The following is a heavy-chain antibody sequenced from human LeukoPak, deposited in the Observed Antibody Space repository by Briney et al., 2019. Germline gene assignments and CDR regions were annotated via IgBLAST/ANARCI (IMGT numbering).Heavy chain of an antibody. D-gene: IGHD1-26*01. Sequence: SETLSLTCTVSGGSISSYYWSWIRQPPGKGLGWIGFIYYSGSTNYNPSLKSRVTISVDTSKNQFSLKLSSVTAADTAVYYCATYSAIVGARGAFDIWGQGTMVTVSS. CDR3: ATYSAIVGARGAFDI. J-gene: IGHJ3*02. CDR1: GGSISSYY. V-gene: IGHV4-59*01. CDR2: IYYSGST.